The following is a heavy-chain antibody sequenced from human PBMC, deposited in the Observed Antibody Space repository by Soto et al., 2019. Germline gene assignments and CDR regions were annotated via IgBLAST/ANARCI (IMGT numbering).Heavy chain of an antibody. Sequence: QVPLQQWGAGLLKPSETLSLTCAVYGGSFSGYYWSWIRQPPGKGLEWIGEINHSGSTNYNPSLKIRVTISVDTSKNQFSLKLSSVTAADTAVYYCARGPNSSSWYLDYWGQGTLVTVSS. J-gene: IGHJ4*02. CDR3: ARGPNSSSWYLDY. CDR2: INHSGST. D-gene: IGHD6-13*01. CDR1: GGSFSGYY. V-gene: IGHV4-34*01.